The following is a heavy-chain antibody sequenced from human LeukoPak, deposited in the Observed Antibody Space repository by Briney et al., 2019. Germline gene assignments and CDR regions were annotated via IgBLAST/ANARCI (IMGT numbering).Heavy chain of an antibody. CDR2: ISSSSSYI. CDR3: ARDPLDTAMATPYFDY. D-gene: IGHD5-18*01. V-gene: IGHV3-21*01. J-gene: IGHJ4*02. CDR1: GFTFSSYS. Sequence: GGSLRLSCAASGFTFSSYSMNWVRQAPGKGLEWVSSISSSSSYIYYADSVKGRFTISRDNAKNSLYLQMNSLRAEDTAVYYCARDPLDTAMATPYFDYWGQGTLVTVSS.